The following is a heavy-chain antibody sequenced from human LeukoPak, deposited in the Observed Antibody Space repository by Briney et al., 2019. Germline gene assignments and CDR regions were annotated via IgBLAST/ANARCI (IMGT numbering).Heavy chain of an antibody. V-gene: IGHV1-2*02. CDR1: GYTVTSCY. Sequence: ASVKVSCKASGYTVTSCYMHWVRQAPGQGLELMGWISPNSGGTNYAQKFQRSVTMPSDTSISTAYMQLSRLISDDTAVYYSARAMVKVEMATIDYWGQGTLVTVSS. CDR2: ISPNSGGT. D-gene: IGHD5-24*01. J-gene: IGHJ4*02. CDR3: ARAMVKVEMATIDY.